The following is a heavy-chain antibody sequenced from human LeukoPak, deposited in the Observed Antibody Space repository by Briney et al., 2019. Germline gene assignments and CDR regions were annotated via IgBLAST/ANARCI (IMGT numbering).Heavy chain of an antibody. CDR3: ARSRGERGYSYGVDS. CDR2: INPNSGDT. D-gene: IGHD5-18*01. V-gene: IGHV1-2*02. CDR1: GYTFTGYY. J-gene: IGHJ5*01. Sequence: PVASVKVSCKAPGYTFTGYYMQWVRQAPGQGLEWMGWINPNSGDTNYAQKFQGRVTMTRDTSISTAYMELSRLRSDDTAVYYCARSRGERGYSYGVDSWGQGALVTVSS.